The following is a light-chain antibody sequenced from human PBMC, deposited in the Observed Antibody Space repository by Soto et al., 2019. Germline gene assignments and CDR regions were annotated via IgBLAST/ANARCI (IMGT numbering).Light chain of an antibody. CDR1: SSDIGSYNL. CDR2: EGT. J-gene: IGLJ3*02. CDR3: CAYAGSATFVV. Sequence: QSALTQPASVSGSPGQSITISCTGISSDIGSYNLVSWYQHLPGKAPKLIIYEGTKRSSGVSNRFSGSKSGNTASLTISGLQAEDAADYYCCAYAGSATFVVFGGGTKLTVL. V-gene: IGLV2-23*03.